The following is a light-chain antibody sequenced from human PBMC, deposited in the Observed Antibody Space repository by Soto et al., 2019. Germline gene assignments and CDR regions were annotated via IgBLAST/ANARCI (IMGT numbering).Light chain of an antibody. CDR1: SSDVGSYNL. CDR3: TSYTSSTPLYV. J-gene: IGLJ1*01. V-gene: IGLV2-14*02. Sequence: QSVLTQPASVSGSPGQSITISCTGTSSDVGSYNLVSWYQQHPGEAPKLMIYDVYNRPSGVSHRFSGSKSGDTASLTISGLQAEDEADYYCTSYTSSTPLYVFGTGTKVTVL. CDR2: DVY.